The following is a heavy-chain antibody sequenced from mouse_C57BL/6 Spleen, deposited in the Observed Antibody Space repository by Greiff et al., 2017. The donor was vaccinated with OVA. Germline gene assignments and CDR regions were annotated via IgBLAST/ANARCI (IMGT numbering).Heavy chain of an antibody. Sequence: QVQLQQSGAELVRPGASVTLSCKASGYTFTDYEMHWVKQTPVHGLEWIGAIDPETGGTASNQKFKGKAILTADKSSSTAYMELRSLTSEDSAVYDCTREIYYGNPIDYWGQGTSVTVSS. D-gene: IGHD2-1*01. CDR2: IDPETGGT. J-gene: IGHJ4*01. CDR3: TREIYYGNPIDY. CDR1: GYTFTDYE. V-gene: IGHV1-15*01.